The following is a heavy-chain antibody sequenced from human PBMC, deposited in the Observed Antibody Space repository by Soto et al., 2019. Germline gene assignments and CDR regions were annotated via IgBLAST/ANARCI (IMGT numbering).Heavy chain of an antibody. CDR3: ARSAPFLEWLLPTKKGFDP. J-gene: IGHJ5*02. Sequence: PSETLSLTCTVSGGSISSGGYYWSWIRQHPGKGLEWIGYIYYSGSTYYNPSLKSRVTISVDTSKNQFSLKLSSVTAADTAVCYCARSAPFLEWLLPTKKGFDPWGQGTLVTVSS. V-gene: IGHV4-31*03. CDR1: GGSISSGGYY. CDR2: IYYSGST. D-gene: IGHD3-3*01.